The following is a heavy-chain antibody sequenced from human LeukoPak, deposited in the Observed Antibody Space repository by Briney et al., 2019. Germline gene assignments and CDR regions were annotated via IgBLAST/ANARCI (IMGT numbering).Heavy chain of an antibody. CDR1: GFTFSSYG. D-gene: IGHD6-13*01. CDR2: ISYDGSNK. V-gene: IGHV3-30*03. CDR3: VRARAAAVYRSVGFDR. J-gene: IGHJ5*02. Sequence: GGSLRLSCEASGFTFSSYGMHWVRQAPGKGLEWVAVISYDGSNKYYADSVKGRFTISRDNSKNTMYLQMNSLRTEDTAVYYCVRARAAAVYRSVGFDRWGQGTLVTVSS.